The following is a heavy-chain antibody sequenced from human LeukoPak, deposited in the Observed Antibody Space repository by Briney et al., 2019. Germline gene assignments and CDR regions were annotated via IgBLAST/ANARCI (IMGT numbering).Heavy chain of an antibody. CDR2: INPNSGGT. J-gene: IGHJ4*02. V-gene: IGHV1-2*06. CDR3: ARYDYLVLSVDY. CDR1: GYIFTDYY. D-gene: IGHD2-8*01. Sequence: ASVKVSCKASGYIFTDYYMHWVRQAPGQELGWMGRINPNSGGTNYAQKFQGRVTMTRDTSISTAYMELSRLRSDDTAVYYCARYDYLVLSVDYWGQGTLVTVSS.